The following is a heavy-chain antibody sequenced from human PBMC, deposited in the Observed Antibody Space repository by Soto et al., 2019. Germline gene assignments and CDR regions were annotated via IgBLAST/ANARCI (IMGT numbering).Heavy chain of an antibody. CDR1: GGSISSGGYY. CDR3: ARHLPYCGGDCYSLDY. CDR2: IYYSGST. Sequence: SETLSLTCTVSGGSISSGGYYWSWIRQQTGKGLEWIGYIYYSGSTYYNPYLKSRVTISVDTSKNQFSLKLSSVTAADTAVYYCARHLPYCGGDCYSLDYWGQGTLVTVSS. J-gene: IGHJ4*02. D-gene: IGHD2-21*02. V-gene: IGHV4-31*03.